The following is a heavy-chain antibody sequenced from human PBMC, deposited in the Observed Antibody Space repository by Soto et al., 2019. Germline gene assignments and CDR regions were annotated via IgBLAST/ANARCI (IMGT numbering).Heavy chain of an antibody. CDR3: ARSRGTTIFGVVEGAFDI. D-gene: IGHD3-3*01. CDR2: IYPGDSDT. CDR1: GYSFTSYW. Sequence: PGESLKISCKGSGYSFTSYWIGWVRQMPGKGLEWMGIIYPGDSDTRYSPSFQGQVTISADKSISTAYLQWSSLKASDTAMYYCARSRGTTIFGVVEGAFDIWGQGTMVTVSS. J-gene: IGHJ3*02. V-gene: IGHV5-51*01.